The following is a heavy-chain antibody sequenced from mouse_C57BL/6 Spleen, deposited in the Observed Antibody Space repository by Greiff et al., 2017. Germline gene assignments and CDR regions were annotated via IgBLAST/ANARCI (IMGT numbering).Heavy chain of an antibody. D-gene: IGHD4-1*01. V-gene: IGHV1-55*01. Sequence: VKLMESGAELVKPGASVKMSCKASGYTFTSYWITWVKQRPGQGLEWIGDIYPGSGSTNYNEKFKSKATLTVDTSSSTAYMQLSSLTSEDSAVYYCARVGSNWDFAYWGQGTLVTVSA. J-gene: IGHJ3*01. CDR1: GYTFTSYW. CDR2: IYPGSGST. CDR3: ARVGSNWDFAY.